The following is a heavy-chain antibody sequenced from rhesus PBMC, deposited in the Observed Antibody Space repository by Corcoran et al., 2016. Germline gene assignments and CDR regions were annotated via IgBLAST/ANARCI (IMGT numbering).Heavy chain of an antibody. Sequence: QVTLKESGPALVKPTQTLTLTCTSSGFSLTTSGMGVGWIRQPPGKALEWRALIYWDDDKRYSTARKSRRTISKGTSEIQVVLTMTNIDPVDTAKYYCGRGEIVGTPFDNWGQGVLVTVST. CDR3: GRGEIVGTPFDN. CDR2: IYWDDDK. D-gene: IGHD5-24*01. J-gene: IGHJ4*01. V-gene: IGHV2-174*01. CDR1: GFSLTTSGMG.